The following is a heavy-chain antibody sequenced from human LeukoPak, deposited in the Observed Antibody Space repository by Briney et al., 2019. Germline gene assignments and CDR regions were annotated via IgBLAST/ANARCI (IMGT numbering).Heavy chain of an antibody. Sequence: PSETLSLTCTVSGYSISSGYYWGWIRQPPGKGLEWIGSIYHSGSTYYNPSLKSRVTISVDTSKNQFSLKLSSVTAADTAVYYCARDLGPGSSSSPNFDYWGQGTLVTVSS. CDR3: ARDLGPGSSSSPNFDY. J-gene: IGHJ4*02. D-gene: IGHD6-6*01. CDR2: IYHSGST. V-gene: IGHV4-38-2*02. CDR1: GYSISSGYY.